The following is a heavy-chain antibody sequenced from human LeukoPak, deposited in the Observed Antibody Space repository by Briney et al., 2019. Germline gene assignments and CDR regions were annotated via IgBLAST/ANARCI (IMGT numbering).Heavy chain of an antibody. CDR2: FDPEDGET. CDR1: GYTLTELS. J-gene: IGHJ5*02. Sequence: ASVKVSCKVSGYTLTELSMHWVRQAPGKGLEWMGGFDPEDGETIYAQKFQGRVTMTEDTSTDTAYMELSSLRSEDTAVYYCIAAARWFGPFDPWGQGTLVTVSS. V-gene: IGHV1-24*01. CDR3: IAAARWFGPFDP. D-gene: IGHD3-10*01.